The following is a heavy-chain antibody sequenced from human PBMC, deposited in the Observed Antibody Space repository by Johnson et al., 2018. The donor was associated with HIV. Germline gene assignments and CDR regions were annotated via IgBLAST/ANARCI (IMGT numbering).Heavy chain of an antibody. D-gene: IGHD5-12*01. CDR3: AKDQMKRLPVDWAFDI. J-gene: IGHJ3*02. CDR1: GFTFSSYG. V-gene: IGHV3-30*02. CDR2: IRYDGSNK. Sequence: VQLVESGEGVVQPGGSLRLSCAASGFTFSSYGMHWVRQAPGKGLEWVAFIRYDGSNKYYADSVKGRFTISRDNRKNTLYMQMNSLRAEDTAVYYCAKDQMKRLPVDWAFDIWGQGTMVTVSS.